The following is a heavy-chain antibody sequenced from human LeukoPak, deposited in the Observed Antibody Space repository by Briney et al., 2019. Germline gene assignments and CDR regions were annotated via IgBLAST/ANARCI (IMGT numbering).Heavy chain of an antibody. J-gene: IGHJ6*02. CDR2: ISSSSSYI. CDR3: ARGGVAGSHGMDV. V-gene: IGHV3-21*01. CDR1: GFTFSNYS. D-gene: IGHD6-19*01. Sequence: GGSLRLSCAASGFTFSNYSMNWVRQAPGKGLEWVSSISSSSSYIYYADSVKGRFTISRDNAKNSLYLQMNSLRAEDTAVYYCARGGVAGSHGMDVWGQGTTVTVSS.